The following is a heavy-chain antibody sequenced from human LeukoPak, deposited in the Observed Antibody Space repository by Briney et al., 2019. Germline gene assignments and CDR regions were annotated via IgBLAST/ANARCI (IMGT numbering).Heavy chain of an antibody. D-gene: IGHD3-3*01. CDR3: VRLPGILELPYFDY. CDR2: IYPDDSGT. CDR1: GYRFTTYW. Sequence: GESLKISCKGSGYRFTTYWIGWVRPMPGKGLEWMGIIYPDDSGTRYSPSFQGQVTISADKSISSAYLQWSSLKASDTAMYYCVRLPGILELPYFDYWGQGALVTVSS. V-gene: IGHV5-51*01. J-gene: IGHJ4*02.